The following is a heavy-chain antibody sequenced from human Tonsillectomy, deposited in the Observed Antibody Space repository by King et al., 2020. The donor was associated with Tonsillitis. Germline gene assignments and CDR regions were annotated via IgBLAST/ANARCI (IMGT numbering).Heavy chain of an antibody. Sequence: VQLVESGGDLIQPGGSLRLSCAASGFTFSSYAMSWVRQAPGKGLEWVSAISNSGGSTYYADSLKGRFTISRDNSKNTLYLQMNSLRAEDTAVYYCAKDPYYEFWSGYEFDIWGQGTMVTVSS. D-gene: IGHD3-3*01. V-gene: IGHV3-23*04. CDR3: AKDPYYEFWSGYEFDI. J-gene: IGHJ3*02. CDR2: ISNSGGST. CDR1: GFTFSSYA.